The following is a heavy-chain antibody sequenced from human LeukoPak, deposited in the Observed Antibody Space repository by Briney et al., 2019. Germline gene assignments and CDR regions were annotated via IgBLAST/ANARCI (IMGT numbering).Heavy chain of an antibody. CDR3: AREGNSWYDY. Sequence: GGSLRLSCAASGFTFTTYTMHWLRQAPGKGLEWVSSISSRSSHIDYTDSVKGRFIISRDNAKNSLYLQMNSLRAEDTAVYYCAREGNSWYDYWGQGTLVTVSS. CDR1: GFTFTTYT. V-gene: IGHV3-21*01. D-gene: IGHD6-13*01. J-gene: IGHJ4*02. CDR2: ISSRSSHI.